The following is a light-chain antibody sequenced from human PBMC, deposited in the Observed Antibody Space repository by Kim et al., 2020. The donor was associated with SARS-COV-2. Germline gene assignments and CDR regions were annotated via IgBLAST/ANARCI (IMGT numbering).Light chain of an antibody. CDR3: HQSTSLPLT. Sequence: VPPKEKLTITCRASQDITTKLHWYQKKPDQSPKLLIKYASQSVSGVPSRFSGSGSGTDFTLNINGLEAEDAATYFCHQSTSLPLTFGGGTKVDIK. CDR1: QDITTK. V-gene: IGKV6-21*01. CDR2: YAS. J-gene: IGKJ4*01.